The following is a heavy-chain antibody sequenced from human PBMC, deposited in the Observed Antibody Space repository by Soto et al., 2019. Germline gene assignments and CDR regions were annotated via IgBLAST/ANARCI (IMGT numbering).Heavy chain of an antibody. Sequence: SETLSLTCSVSGVSTTAYYWGWVRQAPGRGLEWIGFTHHSGYINYSPSFKSRITINPDTSKNQFSLQLNSVTPEDTAVYYCARASKYSSGWFLDAFDIWGQGTMVTVSS. CDR1: GVSTTAYY. V-gene: IGHV4-59*12. J-gene: IGHJ3*02. CDR2: THHSGYI. CDR3: ARASKYSSGWFLDAFDI. D-gene: IGHD6-19*01.